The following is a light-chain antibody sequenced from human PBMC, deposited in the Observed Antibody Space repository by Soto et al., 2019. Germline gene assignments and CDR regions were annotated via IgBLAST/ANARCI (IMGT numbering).Light chain of an antibody. CDR1: SSDVGGYNY. CDR3: SSNTSSSRV. Sequence: QSALTQPASVSGSPGQSITISCTGTSSDVGGYNYVSWYQQHPGKAPKLMIYEVSNRPSGVSNRFSGSKSGNTASLTISGLQAEDEADYYCSSNTSSSRVFGGGTKLTVL. V-gene: IGLV2-14*01. J-gene: IGLJ3*02. CDR2: EVS.